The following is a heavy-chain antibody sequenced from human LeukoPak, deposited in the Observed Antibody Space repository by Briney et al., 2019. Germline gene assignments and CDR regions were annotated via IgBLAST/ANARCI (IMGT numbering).Heavy chain of an antibody. Sequence: KPGESLKIPWKAAGSRFTSYWIAGVRQMPGKGLEWMGIIYPGDSDTRYSPSFQGQVTISADKSISTAYLQWSSPKTSHTAMYSTARGCMSGYFRCRGPMHNYWGQGTLVTVSS. CDR2: IYPGDSDT. J-gene: IGHJ4*02. CDR1: GSRFTSYW. CDR3: ARGCMSGYFRCRGPMHNY. V-gene: IGHV5-51*01. D-gene: IGHD2-15*01.